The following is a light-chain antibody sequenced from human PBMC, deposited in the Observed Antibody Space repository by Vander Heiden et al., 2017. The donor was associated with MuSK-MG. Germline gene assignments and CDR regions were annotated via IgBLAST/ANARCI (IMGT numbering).Light chain of an antibody. V-gene: IGLV4-69*01. J-gene: IGLJ3*02. Sequence: QLVLTHSPSASASLRASVKLTCTLSSGHSRYAIAWHQQQPEKGPRYLMKLNSDGSHNEGDGIPDRFSGSSTGAERYLTISSLQSEDEADYYCQTWGTGIRVFGGGTKLTVL. CDR2: LNSDGSH. CDR1: SGHSRYA. CDR3: QTWGTGIRV.